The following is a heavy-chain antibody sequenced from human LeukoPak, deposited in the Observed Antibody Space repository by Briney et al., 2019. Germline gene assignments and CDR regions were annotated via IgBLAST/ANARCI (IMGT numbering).Heavy chain of an antibody. CDR2: IKQDGSEK. V-gene: IGHV3-7*01. J-gene: IGHJ3*02. Sequence: PGGSLRLSCAASGFTFSSYWMSWVRQAPGKGLEWVANIKQDGSEKYYVDSVKGRFTISRDNAKNSLYLQMNSLRAEDTAVYYCGNLWFGPYDAFDIWGQGTMVTVSS. CDR3: GNLWFGPYDAFDI. D-gene: IGHD3-10*01. CDR1: GFTFSSYW.